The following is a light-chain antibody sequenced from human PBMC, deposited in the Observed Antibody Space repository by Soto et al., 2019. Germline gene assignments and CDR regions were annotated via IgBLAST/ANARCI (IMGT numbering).Light chain of an antibody. V-gene: IGKV3-15*01. CDR2: GAS. J-gene: IGKJ1*01. Sequence: EIVLTHPPATLSASPAERVTLSCRASQSISSDLDWYHQKPGQAPRLLIYGASTRATGIPARFSGSGSGTDFTLTISSLQPEDFATYYCLQDYNYPLTFGQGTKVDIK. CDR3: LQDYNYPLT. CDR1: QSISSD.